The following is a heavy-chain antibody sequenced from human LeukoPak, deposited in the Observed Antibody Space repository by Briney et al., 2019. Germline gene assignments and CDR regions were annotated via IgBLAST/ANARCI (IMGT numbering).Heavy chain of an antibody. CDR3: ARKAPKKGWFDP. V-gene: IGHV4-4*09. CDR1: GGSNNSYY. CDR2: THPSGNT. Sequence: KPSETLSLTCTVSGGSNNSYYWSWIRQPPGKGLEWIGYTHPSGNTNCSPSLKSRVTISIDMSRNQFSLKLSSVTAADTAVYYCARKAPKKGWFDPWGQGTLVTVSS. J-gene: IGHJ5*02.